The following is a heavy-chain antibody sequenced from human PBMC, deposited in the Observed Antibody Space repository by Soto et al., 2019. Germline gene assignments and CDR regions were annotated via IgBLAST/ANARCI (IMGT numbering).Heavy chain of an antibody. CDR3: ARGSTYYDILTGYYNFDY. CDR2: IWYDGSNK. Sequence: QVQLVESGGGVVQPGRSLRLSCAASGFTFSSYGMHWVRQAPGKGLEWVAVIWYDGSNKYYADSVKGRFTISRDNSKNTQYLQMNSLRAEDTAVYYCARGSTYYDILTGYYNFDYWGQGTLVTVSS. J-gene: IGHJ4*02. V-gene: IGHV3-33*01. CDR1: GFTFSSYG. D-gene: IGHD3-9*01.